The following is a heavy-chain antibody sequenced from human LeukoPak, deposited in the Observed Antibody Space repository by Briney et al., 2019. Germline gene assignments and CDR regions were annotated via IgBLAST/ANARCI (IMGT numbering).Heavy chain of an antibody. J-gene: IGHJ4*02. V-gene: IGHV3-33*01. Sequence: GGSLRLSCATSGFTPSNYGIHWVRQAPGKGLEWVAVLWADGTNHYYADSVKGRFTISRDTSKNTLYLQMDSLRAEDTAVYYSARDGPYGDYGQGDYWGQGTLVTVSS. D-gene: IGHD4-17*01. CDR3: ARDGPYGDYGQGDY. CDR2: LWADGTNH. CDR1: GFTPSNYG.